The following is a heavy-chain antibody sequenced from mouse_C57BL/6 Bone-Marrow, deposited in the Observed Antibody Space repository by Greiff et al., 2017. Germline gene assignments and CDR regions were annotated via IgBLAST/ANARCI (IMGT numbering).Heavy chain of an antibody. V-gene: IGHV1-39*01. Sequence: LQESGPELVQPGASVKISCKASGYSFTDYNMYWVKQSNGKSLEWIGVINPNSGTTSDNHKFKGTATLTVDHSSSTAYMQLNSLTSEDSAVYYCARGYDYDYAMDYWGQGTSVTVSS. CDR2: INPNSGTT. D-gene: IGHD2-4*01. CDR3: ARGYDYDYAMDY. CDR1: GYSFTDYN. J-gene: IGHJ4*01.